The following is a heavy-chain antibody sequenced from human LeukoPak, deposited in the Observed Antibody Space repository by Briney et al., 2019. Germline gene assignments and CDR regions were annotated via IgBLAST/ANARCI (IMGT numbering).Heavy chain of an antibody. D-gene: IGHD6-13*01. CDR1: GGSFSGYY. CDR3: ARGIAAAGRSGFDY. J-gene: IGHJ4*02. CDR2: INHSGST. V-gene: IGHV4-34*01. Sequence: SETLSLTCAVYGGSFSGYYWSWIRQPPGKGLEWIGEINHSGSTNYNPSLKSRVTISVDTSKNQLSLKLSSVTAADTAVYYCARGIAAAGRSGFDYWGQGTLVTVSS.